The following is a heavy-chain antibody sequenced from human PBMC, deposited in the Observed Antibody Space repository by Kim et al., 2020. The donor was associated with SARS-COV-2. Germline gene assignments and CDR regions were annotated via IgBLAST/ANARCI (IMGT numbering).Heavy chain of an antibody. J-gene: IGHJ4*02. CDR1: GYTFTSYA. D-gene: IGHD3-16*02. CDR3: ARDFDDYVWGSYRYTEYFDY. V-gene: IGHV7-4-1*02. CDR2: INTNTGNP. Sequence: ASVKVSCKASGYTFTSYAMNWVRQAPGQGLEWMGWINTNTGNPTYAQGFTGRFVFSLDTSVSTAYLQISSLKAEDTAVYYCARDFDDYVWGSYRYTEYFDYWGQGTLVTVSS.